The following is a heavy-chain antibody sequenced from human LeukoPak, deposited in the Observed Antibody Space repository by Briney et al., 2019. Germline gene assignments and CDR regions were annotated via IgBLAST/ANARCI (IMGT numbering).Heavy chain of an antibody. CDR3: ARAPRNNEYYFDY. CDR1: GFTFSDHY. CDR2: TRNKANSYTT. V-gene: IGHV3-72*01. Sequence: GGSLRLSCAASGFTFSDHYMDWVRQAPGKGLEWVGRTRNKANSYTTEYAASVKGRFTISRDDSKNSLYLQMNSLKTEDTAVYYCARAPRNNEYYFDYWGQGTLVAVSS. J-gene: IGHJ4*02. D-gene: IGHD1/OR15-1a*01.